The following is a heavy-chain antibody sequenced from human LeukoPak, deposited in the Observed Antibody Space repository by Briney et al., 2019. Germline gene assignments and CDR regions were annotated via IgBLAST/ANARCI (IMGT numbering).Heavy chain of an antibody. CDR1: GFTFSSYW. CDR3: VRDVTHYDNGAYYDAYDV. J-gene: IGHJ3*01. CDR2: IRRDGTEE. D-gene: IGHD3-22*01. Sequence: PGGSLRLSCAASGFTFSSYWMAWVRQAPGKGLEWVANIRRDGTEEHYLDSVKGRFTISRDNGKSSLYLQMNSLSTEDTAVYYCVRDVTHYDNGAYYDAYDVWGQGTMVTVSS. V-gene: IGHV3-7*01.